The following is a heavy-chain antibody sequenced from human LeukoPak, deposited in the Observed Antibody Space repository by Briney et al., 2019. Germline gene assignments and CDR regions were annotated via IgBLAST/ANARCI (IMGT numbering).Heavy chain of an antibody. CDR3: ARAYCSGGSCYSWFDP. CDR2: ISAYNSNT. D-gene: IGHD2-15*01. Sequence: ASVKVSCKASGYTFTSYGISWVRQAPGQGLEWMGWISAYNSNTNYAQKLQGRVTMTTDTSTSTAYMELRSLRSDDTAVYYCARAYCSGGSCYSWFDPWGQGTLVTVSS. V-gene: IGHV1-18*01. J-gene: IGHJ5*02. CDR1: GYTFTSYG.